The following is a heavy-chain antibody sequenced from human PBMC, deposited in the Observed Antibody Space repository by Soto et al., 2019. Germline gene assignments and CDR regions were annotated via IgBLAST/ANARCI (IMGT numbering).Heavy chain of an antibody. CDR3: ARVWGVAVTVTTGEY. CDR1: GFTFSSYA. Sequence: EVQLLESGGGLVQPGGSLRLSCAASGFTFSSYAMSWVRQAPGKGLEWVSAISGSGGSTYYADSVKGRFTISRDNSKNTLYLQMNSLRAEDTAVYYCARVWGVAVTVTTGEYWGQGTLVTVSS. V-gene: IGHV3-23*01. D-gene: IGHD4-17*01. J-gene: IGHJ4*02. CDR2: ISGSGGST.